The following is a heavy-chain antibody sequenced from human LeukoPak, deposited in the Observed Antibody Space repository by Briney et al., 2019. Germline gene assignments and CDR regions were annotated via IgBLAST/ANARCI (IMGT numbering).Heavy chain of an antibody. Sequence: GGSLRLSCAASGFTFSSYSMNWVRQAQGYGLDSSSPISSSHNSIYYADSVKGRFTISRDNANISLYLQMNSLRAEDTAVYFCAKRGVVSRVILVGFHKEANYFDSWGQGVLVTVSS. CDR2: ISSSHNSI. CDR3: AKRGVVSRVILVGFHKEANYFDS. V-gene: IGHV3-21*04. J-gene: IGHJ4*02. CDR1: GFTFSSYS. D-gene: IGHD3-16*02.